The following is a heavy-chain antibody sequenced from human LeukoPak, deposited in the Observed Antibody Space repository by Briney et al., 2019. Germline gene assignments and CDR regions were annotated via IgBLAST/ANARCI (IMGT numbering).Heavy chain of an antibody. CDR3: ARGIHGAGDY. D-gene: IGHD3-10*01. Sequence: GGSLRLSFVASGFTFSGYSMIWVRQAPGKGLEWLSEINHNGYHAFYTDSVKGRFTISRDNSKNTLFLQMTSLRAEDTAIYYCARGIHGAGDYWGQGVLVAVSS. CDR2: INHNGYHA. CDR1: GFTFSGYS. V-gene: IGHV3-23*01. J-gene: IGHJ4*02.